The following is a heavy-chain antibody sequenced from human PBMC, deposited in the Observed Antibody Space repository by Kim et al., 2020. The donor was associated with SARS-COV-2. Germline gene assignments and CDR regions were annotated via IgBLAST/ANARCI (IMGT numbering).Heavy chain of an antibody. J-gene: IGHJ4*02. D-gene: IGHD3-22*01. CDR2: IYYSGST. V-gene: IGHV4-59*01. CDR3: ARVVTMIVPYYFDY. Sequence: SETLSLTCTVSGGSISSYYWSWIRQPPGKGLEWIGYIYYSGSTNYNPSLKSRVTISVDTSKNQFSLKLSSVTAADTAVYYCARVVTMIVPYYFDYWGQGTLVTVSS. CDR1: GGSISSYY.